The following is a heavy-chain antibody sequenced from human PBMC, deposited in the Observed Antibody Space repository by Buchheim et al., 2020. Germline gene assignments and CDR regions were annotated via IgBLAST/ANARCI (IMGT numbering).Heavy chain of an antibody. V-gene: IGHV3-48*03. J-gene: IGHJ1*01. D-gene: IGHD3-3*01. CDR3: ARTGTIFGEWGTPEYFQH. CDR1: GFTFSSYE. CDR2: ISSSGSTI. Sequence: EVQLVEPGGGLVQPGGSLRLSCAASGFTFSSYEMNWVRQAPGKGLEWVSYISSSGSTIYYADSVKGRFTISRDNAKNSLYLQMNSLRAEDTAVYYCARTGTIFGEWGTPEYFQHWGQGTL.